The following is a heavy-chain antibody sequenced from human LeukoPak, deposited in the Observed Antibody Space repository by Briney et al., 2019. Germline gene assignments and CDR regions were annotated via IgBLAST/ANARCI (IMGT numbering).Heavy chain of an antibody. Sequence: SETLSLTCAVYGGSFSGYYWSWLRQPPGKGLEWIGEINHSGSTNYNPSLKSRVTISVDTSKNQFSLKLSSVTAPDTAVYYCARGQGFRRDGYKKSNWFDPWGQGTLVTVSS. J-gene: IGHJ5*02. CDR2: INHSGST. D-gene: IGHD5-24*01. V-gene: IGHV4-34*01. CDR1: GGSFSGYY. CDR3: ARGQGFRRDGYKKSNWFDP.